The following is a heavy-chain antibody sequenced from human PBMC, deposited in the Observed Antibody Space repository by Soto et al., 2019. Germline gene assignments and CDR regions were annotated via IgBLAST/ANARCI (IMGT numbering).Heavy chain of an antibody. J-gene: IGHJ4*02. CDR3: ARVHSISYHYFDY. Sequence: EVQLVESGGGLVQPGGSLRLSCAASGFTVSSYHMSWVRQAPGKGLEWVSVLYSAGSADFADSVKDRFTISRDNSKNTLYLQMSSLRAEDTAVYYCARVHSISYHYFDYWGQGTLVTVSS. CDR2: LYSAGSA. CDR1: GFTVSSYH. V-gene: IGHV3-66*01. D-gene: IGHD6-13*01.